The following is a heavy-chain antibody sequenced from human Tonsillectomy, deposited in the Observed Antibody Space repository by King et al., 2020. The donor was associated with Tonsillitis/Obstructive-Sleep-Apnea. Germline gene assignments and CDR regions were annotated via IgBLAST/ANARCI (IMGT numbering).Heavy chain of an antibody. CDR1: GFTFSSYA. CDR3: ARSIERFLEWLPLDY. CDR2: ISYDGSNK. V-gene: IGHV3-30*04. Sequence: HVQLVESGGGVVQPGRSLRLSCAASGFTFSSYAMHWVRQAPGKGLEWVAVISYDGSNKYYANSVMGRFTFSRDNSKNTLSLQMNSLRAEDTAVYYCARSIERFLEWLPLDYWGQGTLVTVSS. J-gene: IGHJ4*02. D-gene: IGHD3-3*01.